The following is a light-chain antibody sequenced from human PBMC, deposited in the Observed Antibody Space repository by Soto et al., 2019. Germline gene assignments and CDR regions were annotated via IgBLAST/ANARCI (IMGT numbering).Light chain of an antibody. CDR2: GAS. CDR1: QSVSSY. V-gene: IGKV3-15*01. CDR3: QRYNTGSFT. J-gene: IGKJ3*01. Sequence: EIVMTQFPATLSVSPGERATLSCRASQSVSSYLAWYQQNPGQAPGLLIYGASTRATGIPARFSGCGSGTGFALTITGLQSEDFAVYYCQRYNTGSFTFGPGPKWISN.